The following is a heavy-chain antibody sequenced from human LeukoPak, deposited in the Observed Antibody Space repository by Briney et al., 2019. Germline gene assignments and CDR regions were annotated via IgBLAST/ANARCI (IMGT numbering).Heavy chain of an antibody. Sequence: PGGSLRLSCAASGFTFRSHGMHWDRQAPGKGLEWVAFIWYDGSNKYYTDSVKGRFTISRDNSKNTLYLQMNSLRAEDTAVYYCAGDRATSYFDYWGQGALVTISS. CDR2: IWYDGSNK. CDR3: AGDRATSYFDY. V-gene: IGHV3-33*01. D-gene: IGHD1-26*01. CDR1: GFTFRSHG. J-gene: IGHJ4*02.